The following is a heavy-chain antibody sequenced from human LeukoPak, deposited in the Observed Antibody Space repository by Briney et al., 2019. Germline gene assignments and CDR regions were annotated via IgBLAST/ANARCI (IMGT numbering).Heavy chain of an antibody. CDR2: IYYSGST. CDR3: ARTQLYCSSTSCYVNWFDP. CDR1: GGSISSGDYY. D-gene: IGHD2-2*01. J-gene: IGHJ5*02. Sequence: SETLSLTCTVSGGSISSGDYYWSWIRQLPGKGLEWIGYIYYSGSTYYNPSLKSRVTISVDTSKNQFSLKLSSVTAADTAVYYCARTQLYCSSTSCYVNWFDPWGQGTLVTVSS. V-gene: IGHV4-30-4*01.